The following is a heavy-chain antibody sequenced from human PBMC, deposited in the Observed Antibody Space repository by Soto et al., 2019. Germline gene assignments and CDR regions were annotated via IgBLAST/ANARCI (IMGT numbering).Heavy chain of an antibody. CDR2: VYRTGST. J-gene: IGHJ4*02. CDR3: ARDKITGLFDY. CDR1: GGSISTSNW. Sequence: PSETLSLTCAVSGGSISTSNWWSWVRQPPGKGLEWIGEVYRTGSTNYNPSLESRLTISVDKSKNQFSLKLTSVTAADTAVYYCARDKITGLFDYWGQGTLVTVS. D-gene: IGHD2-8*02. V-gene: IGHV4-4*02.